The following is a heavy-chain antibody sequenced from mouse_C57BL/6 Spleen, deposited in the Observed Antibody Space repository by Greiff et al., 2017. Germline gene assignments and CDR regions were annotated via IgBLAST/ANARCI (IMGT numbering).Heavy chain of an antibody. CDR1: GYAFSSSW. D-gene: IGHD4-1*01. V-gene: IGHV1-82*01. CDR2: IYPGDGDT. CDR3: ARPGTLYYFDY. J-gene: IGHJ2*01. Sequence: QVQLQQSGPELVKPGASVKISCKASGYAFSSSWMNWVKQRPGKGLEWIGRIYPGDGDTNYNGKFKGKATLTADKSSSTAYMQLSSLTSEDSAVYFCARPGTLYYFDYWGQGTTLTVSS.